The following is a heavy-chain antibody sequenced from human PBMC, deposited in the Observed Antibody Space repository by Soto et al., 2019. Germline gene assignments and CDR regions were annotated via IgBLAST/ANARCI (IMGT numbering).Heavy chain of an antibody. Sequence: GASVKVSCKASGYTFTSYGISWVRQAPGQGFEWMGWISAYNGNTNYAQKLQGRVTMTTDTSTSTAYMELRSLRSDDTAVYYCARGPKQLGRRYYYYGMDVWGQGTTVTVS. D-gene: IGHD6-6*01. V-gene: IGHV1-18*01. CDR3: ARGPKQLGRRYYYYGMDV. J-gene: IGHJ6*02. CDR2: ISAYNGNT. CDR1: GYTFTSYG.